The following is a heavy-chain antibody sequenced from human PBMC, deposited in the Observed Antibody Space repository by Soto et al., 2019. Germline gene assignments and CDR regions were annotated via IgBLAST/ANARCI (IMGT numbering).Heavy chain of an antibody. CDR2: IDPSDSYT. CDR1: GYSFTSYW. J-gene: IGHJ6*02. V-gene: IGHV5-10-1*01. Sequence: GESLKISCKGSGYSFTSYWISWVRQMPGKGLEWMGRIDPSDSYTNYSPSFQGHVTISADKSSSTAYLQWSSRKASDTAMYYCASSPRGYCSSTSCRELGNYYGMDVWGQGTTVTVSS. D-gene: IGHD2-2*01. CDR3: ASSPRGYCSSTSCRELGNYYGMDV.